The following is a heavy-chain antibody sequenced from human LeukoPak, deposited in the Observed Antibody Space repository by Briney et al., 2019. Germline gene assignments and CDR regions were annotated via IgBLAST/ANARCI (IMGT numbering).Heavy chain of an antibody. CDR1: GFTFGSYS. Sequence: PGGSLRLSCAASGFTFGSYSMNWVRQAPGKGLEWVSSISSSSSYIYYADSVKGRFTISRDNAKNSLYLQMNSLRAEDTAVYYCASKQRGGFFAMDVWGKGTTVTVSS. CDR2: ISSSSSYI. V-gene: IGHV3-21*01. CDR3: ASKQRGGFFAMDV. J-gene: IGHJ6*03. D-gene: IGHD3-16*01.